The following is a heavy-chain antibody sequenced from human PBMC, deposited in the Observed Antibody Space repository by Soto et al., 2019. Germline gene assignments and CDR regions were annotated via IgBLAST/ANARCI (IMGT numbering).Heavy chain of an antibody. V-gene: IGHV4-34*01. Sequence: SETLSLTCAVYGGSFSGYYWSWIRQPPGKGLEWIGEINHSGSTNYNPSLKSRVTISVDTSKNQFSLKLSSVTAADTAVYYCARGLLTPHLIYYYYYYGMDVWGQGTTVTVSS. J-gene: IGHJ6*02. CDR1: GGSFSGYY. CDR3: ARGLLTPHLIYYYYYYGMDV. D-gene: IGHD3-9*01. CDR2: INHSGST.